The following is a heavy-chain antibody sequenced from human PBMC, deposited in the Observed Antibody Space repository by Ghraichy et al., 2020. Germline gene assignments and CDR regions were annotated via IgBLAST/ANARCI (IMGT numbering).Heavy chain of an antibody. CDR3: ARLVREYDPEEDYYYYGMDV. V-gene: IGHV4-59*08. CDR2: IYYSGST. CDR1: GGSISSYY. D-gene: IGHD2/OR15-2a*01. Sequence: ESLNISCTVSGGSISSYYWSWIRQPPGKGLEWIGYIYYSGSTNYNPSLKSRVTISVDTSKNQFSLKLSSVTAADTAVYYCARLVREYDPEEDYYYYGMDVWGQGTTVTVSS. J-gene: IGHJ6*02.